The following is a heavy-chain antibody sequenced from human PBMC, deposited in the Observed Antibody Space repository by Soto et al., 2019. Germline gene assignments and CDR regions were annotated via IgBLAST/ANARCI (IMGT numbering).Heavy chain of an antibody. V-gene: IGHV1-46*01. Sequence: ASVKVSCKASGYTFTSYYMHWVRQAPGQGPEWMGIINPSGGSTSYAQKFQGRVTMTRDTSTSTVYMELSSLRSEDTAVYYCARRRRYGGNSGDAFDIWGQGTMVTVSS. CDR2: INPSGGST. J-gene: IGHJ3*02. CDR1: GYTFTSYY. D-gene: IGHD4-17*01. CDR3: ARRRRYGGNSGDAFDI.